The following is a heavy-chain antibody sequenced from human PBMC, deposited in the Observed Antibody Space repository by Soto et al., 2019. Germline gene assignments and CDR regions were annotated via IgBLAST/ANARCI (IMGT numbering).Heavy chain of an antibody. J-gene: IGHJ4*02. Sequence: PEGSLRLSCPASGFTFDDYALHLVRQAPGKGLEWVAVIWYDGSNKYYADSVKGRFTISRDNSKNTLYLQMNSLRAEDTAVYYCAREAFQEPLFEYWGQGTLVTVSP. CDR1: GFTFDDYA. V-gene: IGHV3-33*08. CDR2: IWYDGSNK. CDR3: AREAFQEPLFEY. D-gene: IGHD1-26*01.